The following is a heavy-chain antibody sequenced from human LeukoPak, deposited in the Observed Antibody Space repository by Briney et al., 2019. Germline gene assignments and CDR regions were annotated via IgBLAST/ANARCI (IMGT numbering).Heavy chain of an antibody. Sequence: GGSLRLYCAASGFTVSSNYMSWVRQAPGKGLEWVSVIYSGGSTYYADSVKGRFTISRDNSKNTLYLQMNSLRAEDTAVYYCARAPGAEFDYWGQGTLVTVSS. V-gene: IGHV3-66*02. J-gene: IGHJ4*02. CDR2: IYSGGST. CDR1: GFTVSSNY. D-gene: IGHD1-26*01. CDR3: ARAPGAEFDY.